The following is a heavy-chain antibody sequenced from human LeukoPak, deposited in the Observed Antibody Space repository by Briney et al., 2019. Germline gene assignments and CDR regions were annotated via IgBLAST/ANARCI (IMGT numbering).Heavy chain of an antibody. CDR3: AREGAFGFYALDY. CDR2: INPNSGGT. D-gene: IGHD2/OR15-2a*01. CDR1: GYTFTSYA. J-gene: IGHJ4*02. Sequence: ASVKVSCKASGYTFTSYAMNWVRQAPGQGLEWMGWINPNSGGTNYAQQFQGRVTTTRDTSISTAYMELSRVTSDDTAVYYCAREGAFGFYALDYWGQGTLVTVSS. V-gene: IGHV1-2*02.